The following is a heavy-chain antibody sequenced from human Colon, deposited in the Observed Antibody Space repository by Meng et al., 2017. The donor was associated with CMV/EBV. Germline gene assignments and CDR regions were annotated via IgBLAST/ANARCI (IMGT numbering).Heavy chain of an antibody. CDR2: IRHDGSNE. V-gene: IGHV3-30*02. CDR3: ARDKGVRTFDT. Sequence: GHLVESGGGVVQPGESLRLVCAASRIPFSSSGMHWVRQAPGKGLEWVALIRHDGSNEYYAESVRGRFTISRDNSKNTVYLQMNSLRSEDTAVYYCARDKGVRTFDTWGQGILVTVSS. J-gene: IGHJ4*02. CDR1: RIPFSSSG. D-gene: IGHD2-21*01.